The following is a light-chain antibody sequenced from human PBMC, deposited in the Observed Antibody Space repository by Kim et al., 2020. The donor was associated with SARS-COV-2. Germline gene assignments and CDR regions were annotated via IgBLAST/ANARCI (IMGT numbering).Light chain of an antibody. CDR2: RSD. Sequence: QSVLTQPPSASEARGQRVTISCSGSSSNIGSNDVSWFQQLPGTAPKLLIYRSDQRPSGVPDRFSGSKSGTSASLAISGLRSEEEADYYCATWDDSLSGWVFGGGTKVTVL. CDR1: SSNIGSND. CDR3: ATWDDSLSGWV. V-gene: IGLV1-47*01. J-gene: IGLJ3*02.